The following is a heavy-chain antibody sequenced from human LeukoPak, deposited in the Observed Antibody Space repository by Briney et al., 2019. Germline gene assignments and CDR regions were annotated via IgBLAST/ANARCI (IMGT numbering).Heavy chain of an antibody. V-gene: IGHV3-23*01. CDR3: ARNTVNDDAFDI. Sequence: GGSLRLSCAASGFTFSSYAMSWVRQAPGKGLEWVSAISGSGGSTYYADSVKGRFTISRDNAKNSLYLQMNSLRAEDTAVYYCARNTVNDDAFDIWGQGTMVTVSS. CDR1: GFTFSSYA. CDR2: ISGSGGST. J-gene: IGHJ3*02. D-gene: IGHD4-11*01.